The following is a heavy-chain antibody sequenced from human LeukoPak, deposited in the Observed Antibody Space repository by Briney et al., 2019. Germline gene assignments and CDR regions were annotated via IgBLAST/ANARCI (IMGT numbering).Heavy chain of an antibody. Sequence: GGSLRLSCAASGFTLSSYAMSWVRQAPGKGLEWVSAVSGSGGSTYYADSVKGRFTISRDNSKNTLFLQMNSLRAEDAAVYYCAKGVEVVVATVGYWGQGTLVTVSS. CDR2: VSGSGGST. D-gene: IGHD2-15*01. CDR1: GFTLSSYA. J-gene: IGHJ4*02. V-gene: IGHV3-23*01. CDR3: AKGVEVVVATVGY.